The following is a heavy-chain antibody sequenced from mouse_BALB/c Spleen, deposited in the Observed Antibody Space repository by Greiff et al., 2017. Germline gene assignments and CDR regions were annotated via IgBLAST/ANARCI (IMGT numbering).Heavy chain of an antibody. CDR3: TRGNYDYDGYFDY. V-gene: IGHV5-6-4*01. CDR1: GFTFSSYT. D-gene: IGHD2-4*01. J-gene: IGHJ2*01. Sequence: EVQGVESGGGLVKPGGSLKLSCAASGFTFSSYTMSWVRQTPEKRLEWVATISSGGSYTYYPDSVKGRFTISRDNAKNTLYLQMSSLKSEDTAMYYCTRGNYDYDGYFDYWGQGTTLTVSS. CDR2: ISSGGSYT.